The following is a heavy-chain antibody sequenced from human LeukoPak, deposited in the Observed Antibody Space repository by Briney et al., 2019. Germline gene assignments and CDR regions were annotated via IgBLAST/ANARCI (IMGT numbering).Heavy chain of an antibody. Sequence: KPSETLSLTCAVYGGSFSGYYWSWIRQPPGKGLEWIGEINHSGSTNYNPSLKSRVTISVDTSKNQFSLKLSSVTAADTAVYYCARGPRRNYYDSSGYGAWGQGTLVTVSS. CDR2: INHSGST. V-gene: IGHV4-34*01. CDR3: ARGPRRNYYDSSGYGA. D-gene: IGHD3-22*01. CDR1: GGSFSGYY. J-gene: IGHJ4*02.